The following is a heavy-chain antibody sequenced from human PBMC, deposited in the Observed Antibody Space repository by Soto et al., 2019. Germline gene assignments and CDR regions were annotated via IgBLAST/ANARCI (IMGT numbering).Heavy chain of an antibody. CDR1: GFTFSSYA. D-gene: IGHD3-10*01. CDR3: AKSFPLLWFGELHEDAFDI. CDR2: ISGSGGST. V-gene: IGHV3-23*01. Sequence: GGSLRLSCAASGFTFSSYAMSWVRQAPGKGLEWVSAISGSGGSTYYADSVKGRFTISRDNSKNTLYLQMNSLRAEDTAVYYCAKSFPLLWFGELHEDAFDIWGQGTMVTVSS. J-gene: IGHJ3*02.